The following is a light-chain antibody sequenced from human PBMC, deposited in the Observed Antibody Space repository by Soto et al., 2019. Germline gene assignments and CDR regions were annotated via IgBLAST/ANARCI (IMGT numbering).Light chain of an antibody. J-gene: IGKJ2*01. CDR1: QNIRTY. CDR2: SAS. Sequence: DIQMTQSPYSLSASVGDSVTITCRASQNIRTYLNWYQQKPGRAPKLLIHSASALPSVVPSRFSGSGSGTEFTLTMSGLQPEDCATYYCQQGHSTPYTFGQGTKVEIK. CDR3: QQGHSTPYT. V-gene: IGKV1-39*01.